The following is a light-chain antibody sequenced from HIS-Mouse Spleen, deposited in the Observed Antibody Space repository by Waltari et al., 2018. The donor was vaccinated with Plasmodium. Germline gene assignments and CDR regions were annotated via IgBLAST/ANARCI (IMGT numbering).Light chain of an antibody. CDR2: EDS. CDR1: ALPKKY. Sequence: SYELTQPPSVSVSPGQTARITCSGDALPKKYAYWYQQKSGQAPVLVIYEDSKGPSGIPEGFSGSSARTMATLTSSGAQVEEEAEYYCYSTDSSGNHRVFGGGTKLTVL. J-gene: IGLJ3*02. V-gene: IGLV3-10*01. CDR3: YSTDSSGNHRV.